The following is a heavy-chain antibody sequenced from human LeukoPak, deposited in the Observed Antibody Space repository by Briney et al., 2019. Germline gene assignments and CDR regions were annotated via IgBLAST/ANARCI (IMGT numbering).Heavy chain of an antibody. CDR1: GYTFTTSG. Sequence: ASVRVSCKASGYTFTTSGTSWVRQAPGQGLEWMGSISPYTGNTKYAERFQDGVIMTTDTSTRTAYMELRSLRSDDTAVFYCARDQYDSVWGSYRPYFDYWGQGTLVTVPS. V-gene: IGHV1-18*01. D-gene: IGHD3-16*02. CDR3: ARDQYDSVWGSYRPYFDY. CDR2: ISPYTGNT. J-gene: IGHJ4*02.